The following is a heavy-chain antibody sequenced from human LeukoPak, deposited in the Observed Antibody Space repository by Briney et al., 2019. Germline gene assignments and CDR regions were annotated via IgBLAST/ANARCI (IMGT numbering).Heavy chain of an antibody. Sequence: GGSLRLSCAASGFTFSSYAMSWVRQAPGKGLEWVSAISGSGGSTYYADSVKGRFTISRDNSKNTLYLQMNSLRAEDTAVYYCAKGKRVWFGELSFDYWGQGTLDTVSS. V-gene: IGHV3-23*01. D-gene: IGHD3-10*01. J-gene: IGHJ4*02. CDR3: AKGKRVWFGELSFDY. CDR2: ISGSGGST. CDR1: GFTFSSYA.